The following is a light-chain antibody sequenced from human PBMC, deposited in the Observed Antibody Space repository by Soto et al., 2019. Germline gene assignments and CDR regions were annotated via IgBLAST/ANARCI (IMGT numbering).Light chain of an antibody. CDR1: QSITRN. CDR3: QQYTGSPWT. V-gene: IGKV3-20*01. Sequence: EIVMTQSPATLSVSSGERATLYCRASQSITRNLAWYQQSPGQAPRLLIYDASNRATGIPDRFSGSGSGTDFTLTISRLEPEDFAVYYCQQYTGSPWTFGQGTKVDIK. J-gene: IGKJ1*01. CDR2: DAS.